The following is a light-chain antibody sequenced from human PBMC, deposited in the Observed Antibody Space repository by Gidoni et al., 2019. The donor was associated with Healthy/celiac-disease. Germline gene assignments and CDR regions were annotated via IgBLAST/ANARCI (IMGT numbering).Light chain of an antibody. J-gene: IGKJ1*01. CDR1: QISSSW. Sequence: QMTQTPSTLSASVGDRVTITCRASQISSSWLAWYQQKPGKAPKLLIYDASSLESGVPSRFSGSGSGTEFTLTISSLQPDDFATYYCQQYNSYWTFGQGTKVEIK. CDR3: QQYNSYWT. V-gene: IGKV1-5*01. CDR2: DAS.